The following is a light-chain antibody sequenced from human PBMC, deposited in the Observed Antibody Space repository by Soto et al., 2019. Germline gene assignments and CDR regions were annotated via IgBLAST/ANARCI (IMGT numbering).Light chain of an antibody. CDR3: QHYNSYSEA. CDR2: KAS. Sequence: DIQLTPSPSTLSASVGARVTITCRASQTISSWLAWYQQKPGKAPKLLIYKASTLKSGVPSRFSGSGSGTEFTLTISSLQPDDFATYYCQHYNSYSEAFGQGTQVDI. V-gene: IGKV1-5*03. CDR1: QTISSW. J-gene: IGKJ1*01.